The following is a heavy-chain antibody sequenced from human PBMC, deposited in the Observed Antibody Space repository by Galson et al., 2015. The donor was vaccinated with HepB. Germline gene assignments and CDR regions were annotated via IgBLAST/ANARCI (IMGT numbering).Heavy chain of an antibody. CDR2: IIPIFGTA. CDR3: AVDYDFWSGYYKGGDY. J-gene: IGHJ4*02. D-gene: IGHD3-3*01. CDR1: GGTFSSYA. V-gene: IGHV1-69*13. Sequence: SVKVSCKASGGTFSSYAISWVRQAPGQGLEWMGGIIPIFGTANYAQKFQGRVTITADESTSTAYMELSSLRPEDTAVYYCAVDYDFWSGYYKGGDYWGQGTLVTVSS.